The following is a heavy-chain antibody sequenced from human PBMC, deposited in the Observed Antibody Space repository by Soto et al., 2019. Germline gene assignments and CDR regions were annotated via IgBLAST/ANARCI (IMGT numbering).Heavy chain of an antibody. CDR2: IYYSGST. CDR3: ARETSSSWYGWDYYYGMDV. Sequence: LSHTCSVSGGSISSYYWSCIRKTPGKGLEWIGYIYYSGSTNYNPSLKSRVTISVDTSKNQFSLKLSSVTAADTAVYYCARETSSSWYGWDYYYGMDVWGQGSTFTVSS. J-gene: IGHJ6*02. V-gene: IGHV4-59*01. CDR1: GGSISSYY. D-gene: IGHD6-13*01.